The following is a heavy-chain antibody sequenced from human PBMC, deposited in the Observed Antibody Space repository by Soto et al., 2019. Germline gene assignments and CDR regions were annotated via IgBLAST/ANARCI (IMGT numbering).Heavy chain of an antibody. J-gene: IGHJ6*02. CDR1: GFTFSSYG. Sequence: PGGSLRLSCAASGFTFSSYGMHWVRQAPGKGLEWVAVIWYDGSNKYYADSVKGRFTISRDNSKNTLYLQMNSLRAEDTAVYYCARDPFWSGYYEGGGYYYYGMDAWGQGTTVTVSS. V-gene: IGHV3-33*01. CDR3: ARDPFWSGYYEGGGYYYYGMDA. CDR2: IWYDGSNK. D-gene: IGHD3-3*01.